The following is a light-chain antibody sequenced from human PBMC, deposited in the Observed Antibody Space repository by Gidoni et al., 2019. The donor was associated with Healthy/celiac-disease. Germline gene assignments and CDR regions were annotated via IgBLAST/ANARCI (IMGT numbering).Light chain of an antibody. CDR3: QQSYSTPLT. CDR1: QTISSY. V-gene: IGKV1-39*01. J-gene: IGKJ4*01. CDR2: AAS. Sequence: DIQMTPSPSSLSASVGDRVTITCRASQTISSYLNWYQQKPGTAPKLLIDAASSFQSGVPSRFSGSGSGTDFTLTISSLQPEDVATYYCQQSYSTPLTFGGGTKVEIK.